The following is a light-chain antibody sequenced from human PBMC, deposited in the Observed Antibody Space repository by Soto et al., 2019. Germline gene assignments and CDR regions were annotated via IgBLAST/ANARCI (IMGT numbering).Light chain of an antibody. Sequence: QSVLTQPPSVSGAPGQRVTISCTGSSSNIGAGYAVHWYQQLPGTAPKLLIYGNTNRPSGVPDRFSGSKSGTSASLAITGLQAEDEADYFRQSYDSSLSVVFGGGTKLTVL. V-gene: IGLV1-40*01. CDR1: SSNIGAGYA. CDR2: GNT. J-gene: IGLJ2*01. CDR3: QSYDSSLSVV.